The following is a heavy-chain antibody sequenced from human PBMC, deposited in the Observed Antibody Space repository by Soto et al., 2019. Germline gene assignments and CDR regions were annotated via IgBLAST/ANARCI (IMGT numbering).Heavy chain of an antibody. CDR1: GYTFTSYG. D-gene: IGHD6-13*01. V-gene: IGHV1-18*01. CDR2: ISAYNGNT. J-gene: IGHJ5*02. Sequence: ASVKVSCKASGYTFTSYGISWVRQAPGQGLEWMGWISAYNGNTNYAQKLQGRVTMTTDTSTSTAYMELRSLRSDDTAVYYCARDLVAAAGVINHWFYPCGQGTLVPVSS. CDR3: ARDLVAAAGVINHWFYP.